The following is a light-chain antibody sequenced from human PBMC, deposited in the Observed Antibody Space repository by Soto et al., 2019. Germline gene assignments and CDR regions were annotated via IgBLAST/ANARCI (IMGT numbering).Light chain of an antibody. CDR2: AAS. Sequence: DIQLTQSPSFLSASVGDRVTITCRASQGISSSLAWYQQKPGKAPKLLIYAASTLESGVPSRFSGSGSGTEFTLTISSLQSEDFATYYCQQLNSSPFTFGPGTKVDIK. CDR1: QGISSS. CDR3: QQLNSSPFT. V-gene: IGKV1-9*01. J-gene: IGKJ3*01.